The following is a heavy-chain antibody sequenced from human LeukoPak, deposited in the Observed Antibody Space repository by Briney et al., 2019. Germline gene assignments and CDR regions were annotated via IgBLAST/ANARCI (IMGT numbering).Heavy chain of an antibody. D-gene: IGHD1-26*01. Sequence: GASVKVSCKASGYTFTGYYMHWVRQAPGQGLEWMGWINPNSGGTNYAQKFQGRVTMTRDTSISTAYMELSRLRSDDTAVYYCARTGVGANNYFDYWGQGTLVTVSS. CDR1: GYTFTGYY. CDR2: INPNSGGT. V-gene: IGHV1-2*02. CDR3: ARTGVGANNYFDY. J-gene: IGHJ4*02.